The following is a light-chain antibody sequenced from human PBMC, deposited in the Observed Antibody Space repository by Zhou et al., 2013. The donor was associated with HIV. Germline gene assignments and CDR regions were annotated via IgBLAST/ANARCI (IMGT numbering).Light chain of an antibody. CDR2: GPS. J-gene: IGKJ4*01. CDR3: QQYANTPPIT. V-gene: IGKV3-20*01. Sequence: EIVLTQSPGTLSLSPGERATLSCRASQSVTSSFVVWYQQRPGQAPRPLIYGPSTRATGVPDRFKGSGSGTDFTLTITRLEAGDFAVYYCQQYANTPPITFGGGSKVEIK. CDR1: QSVTSSF.